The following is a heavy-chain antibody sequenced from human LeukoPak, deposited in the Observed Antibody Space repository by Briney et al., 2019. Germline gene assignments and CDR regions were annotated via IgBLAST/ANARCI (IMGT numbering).Heavy chain of an antibody. Sequence: SETLSLTCTVSGGSISSSTYYWGWIRQPPGKGLEWIGSIYYTGSTYYNPSPKSRVSMSVDTSKNQFSLKLSSVTAADTAVYYCARDSPYVVTTRYFDYWGQGTLVTVSS. V-gene: IGHV4-39*07. CDR1: GGSISSSTYY. CDR3: ARDSPYVVTTRYFDY. J-gene: IGHJ4*02. CDR2: IYYTGST. D-gene: IGHD2-21*02.